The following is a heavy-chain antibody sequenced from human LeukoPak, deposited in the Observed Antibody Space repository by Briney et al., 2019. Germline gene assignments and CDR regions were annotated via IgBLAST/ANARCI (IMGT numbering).Heavy chain of an antibody. J-gene: IGHJ4*02. Sequence: SETLSLTCTVSGGSISSSSYYWGWIRQPPGKGLEWIGSIYYSGSTYYNPSLKSRVTISVDTSKNQFSLKLSSVTAADTAVYYCARLSGVFVATSDYWGQGTLVTVSS. D-gene: IGHD5-12*01. CDR3: ARLSGVFVATSDY. CDR2: IYYSGST. V-gene: IGHV4-39*01. CDR1: GGSISSSSYY.